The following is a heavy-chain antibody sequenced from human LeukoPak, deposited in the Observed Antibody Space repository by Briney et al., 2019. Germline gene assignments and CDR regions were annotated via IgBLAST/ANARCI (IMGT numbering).Heavy chain of an antibody. V-gene: IGHV4-39*01. CDR3: ARRIIPNLFSYDNWFDP. J-gene: IGHJ5*02. D-gene: IGHD1-14*01. CDR1: GGSISSSSSY. CDR2: IYYSGST. Sequence: SETLSLTCTVSGGSISSSSSYLGWIRQPPGKGLEWIVSIYYSGSTYYNPSLKSRVTISVDTSKNQFSLKLSSVTAADTAVYYCARRIIPNLFSYDNWFDPWGQGTLVTVSS.